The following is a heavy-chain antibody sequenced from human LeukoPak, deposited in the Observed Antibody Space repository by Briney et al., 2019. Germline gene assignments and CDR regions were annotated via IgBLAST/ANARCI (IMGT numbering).Heavy chain of an antibody. CDR2: IPYSGSA. J-gene: IGHJ3*02. V-gene: IGHV4-59*08. Sequence: PSETLSLTCTVSGGSISSYYWSWIRQPPEKGLEWIGYIPYSGSANYNPSLKRRVSISVDASKNQFSLKLTSVTAADTAVYYCARRDLNSGTFDIWGQGTMVTVSS. CDR1: GGSISSYY. CDR3: ARRDLNSGTFDI. D-gene: IGHD3-10*01.